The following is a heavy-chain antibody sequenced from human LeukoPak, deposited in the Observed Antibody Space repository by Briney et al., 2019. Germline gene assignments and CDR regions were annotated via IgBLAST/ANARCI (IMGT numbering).Heavy chain of an antibody. V-gene: IGHV3-21*01. D-gene: IGHD1-26*01. CDR1: GFTFSRYI. CDR3: VRGPLVGARYFDY. J-gene: IGHJ4*02. CDR2: ISASTTYI. Sequence: GGSLRLSCAASGFTFSRYIMNWVRQAPGQGLEWVSSISASTTYIYYADSVKGRFSISRDNAKNSLYLQMNSLRPEDTAVYYCVRGPLVGARYFDYWGQGTLVTVSS.